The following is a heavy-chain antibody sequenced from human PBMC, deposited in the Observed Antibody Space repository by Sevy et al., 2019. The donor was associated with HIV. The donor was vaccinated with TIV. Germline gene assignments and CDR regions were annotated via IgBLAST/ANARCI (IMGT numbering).Heavy chain of an antibody. CDR2: IYIGGST. Sequence: GGSLRLSCAASGLTVSSNFMSWVRQAPGKGLEWVSVIYIGGSTYYADSVKGRFTISRDDSKNTLYLQMNSLRAEATAVYYCARGKHISDYYGSFDYWGQGTLVTVSS. J-gene: IGHJ4*02. D-gene: IGHD3-3*01. V-gene: IGHV3-53*01. CDR1: GLTVSSNF. CDR3: ARGKHISDYYGSFDY.